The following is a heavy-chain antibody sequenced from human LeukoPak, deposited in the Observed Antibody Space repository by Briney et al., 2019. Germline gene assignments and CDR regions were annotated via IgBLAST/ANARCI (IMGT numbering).Heavy chain of an antibody. CDR1: GYTFTGYY. CDR2: ISYDGSNK. CDR3: ARLGSAPRGYFDY. Sequence: SCKASGYTFTGYYMHWVRQAPGKGLEWVAVISYDGSNKYYADSVKGRFTISRDNSKNTLYLQMNSLRAEDTAVYYCARLGSAPRGYFDYWGQGTLVTVSS. D-gene: IGHD2-15*01. V-gene: IGHV3-30*03. J-gene: IGHJ4*02.